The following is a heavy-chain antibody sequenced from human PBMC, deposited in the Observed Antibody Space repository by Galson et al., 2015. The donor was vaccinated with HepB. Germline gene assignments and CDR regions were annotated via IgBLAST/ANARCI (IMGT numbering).Heavy chain of an antibody. CDR1: GFSFSSYA. Sequence: SLRLSCAASGFSFSSYAMHWVRQAPGKGLEWVAVIWYDGSKKYYADSVKGRFTISRDNSKNTLDLQMNSLRAEDTAVYYCARTPGERSAFDIWGQGTMVTVSS. V-gene: IGHV3-30*04. J-gene: IGHJ3*02. CDR2: IWYDGSKK. CDR3: ARTPGERSAFDI. D-gene: IGHD7-27*01.